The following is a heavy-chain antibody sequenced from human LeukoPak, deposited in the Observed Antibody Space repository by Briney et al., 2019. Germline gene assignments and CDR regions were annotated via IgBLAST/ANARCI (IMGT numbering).Heavy chain of an antibody. CDR2: IYHSGNT. J-gene: IGHJ5*02. CDR3: ARTYSNAFDP. Sequence: SETLSLTCTVSGYSIGSGYYWGWIRQPPGKGLEWIGGIYHSGNTYYNPSLKSRVILSMDTSKNQFSLKLSSVTAADTAVYYCARTYSNAFDPWGQETLVTVSS. V-gene: IGHV4-38-2*02. D-gene: IGHD2/OR15-2a*01. CDR1: GYSIGSGYY.